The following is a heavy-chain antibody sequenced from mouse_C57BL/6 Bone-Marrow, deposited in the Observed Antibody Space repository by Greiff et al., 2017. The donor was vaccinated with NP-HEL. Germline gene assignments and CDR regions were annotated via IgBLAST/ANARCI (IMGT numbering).Heavy chain of an antibody. V-gene: IGHV7-1*01. D-gene: IGHD1-1*01. CDR3: ARDAFITTVVARGY. CDR1: GFTFSDFY. Sequence: EVKLVESGGGLVQSGRSLRLSCATSGFTFSDFYMEWVRQAPGKGLEWIAASRNKANDYTTEYSASVKGRFIVSRDTSQSILYLQMNALRAEDTAIYYCARDAFITTVVARGYWGQGTTLTVSS. CDR2: SRNKANDYTT. J-gene: IGHJ2*01.